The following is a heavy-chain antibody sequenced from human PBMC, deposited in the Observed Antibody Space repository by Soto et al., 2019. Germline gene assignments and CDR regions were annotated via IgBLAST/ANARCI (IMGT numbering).Heavy chain of an antibody. D-gene: IGHD3-22*01. Sequence: PSETLSLTCAVYGGSFSGYYWSWIRQPPGKGLEWIGEINHSGSTNYNPSLKSRVTISVDTSKNQFSLKLSSVTAADTAVYYCARRYYDSFDYWGQGTLVTVSS. V-gene: IGHV4-34*01. CDR1: GGSFSGYY. CDR3: ARRYYDSFDY. CDR2: INHSGST. J-gene: IGHJ4*02.